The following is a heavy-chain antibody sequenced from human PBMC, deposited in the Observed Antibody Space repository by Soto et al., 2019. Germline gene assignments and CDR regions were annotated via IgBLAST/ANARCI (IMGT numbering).Heavy chain of an antibody. Sequence: GSLRLSCAASGFTFSSSAMTWVRQASGKGLEWVSAISGGGTVTYYTDSVKGRFTISRDNSKNTLYLQMNSLRAEDTAIYYCTRNTSGRQGSAFDIWGQGTMVTVSS. CDR3: TRNTSGRQGSAFDI. J-gene: IGHJ3*02. CDR1: GFTFSSSA. CDR2: ISGGGTVT. V-gene: IGHV3-23*01. D-gene: IGHD6-19*01.